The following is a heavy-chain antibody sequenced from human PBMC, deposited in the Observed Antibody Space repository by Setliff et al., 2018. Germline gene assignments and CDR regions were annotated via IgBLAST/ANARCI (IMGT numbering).Heavy chain of an antibody. Sequence: GSLRLSCAASGFTFINYWMSWVRQAPGTGLEWLANIKQDGSEKFYVDSVKGRFTISRDNAKNSLYLQMNNLRAEDTAVYYCVSGHASGTRGYWGQGTLVTVSS. CDR2: IKQDGSEK. D-gene: IGHD1-26*01. V-gene: IGHV3-7*03. J-gene: IGHJ4*02. CDR1: GFTFINYW. CDR3: VSGHASGTRGY.